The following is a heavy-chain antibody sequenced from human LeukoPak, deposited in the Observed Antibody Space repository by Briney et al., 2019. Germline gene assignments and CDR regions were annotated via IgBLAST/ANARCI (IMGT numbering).Heavy chain of an antibody. V-gene: IGHV4-34*01. CDR3: ARWLPRLDFDY. Sequence: PSETLSLTCSVSGASISSGGSSWTWIRQPPGKGLEWIGEINHSGSTNYNPSLKSRVTISVDTSKNQFSLKLSSVTAADTAVYYCARWLPRLDFDYWGQGTLVTVSS. CDR2: INHSGST. CDR1: GASISSGGSS. D-gene: IGHD5-12*01. J-gene: IGHJ4*02.